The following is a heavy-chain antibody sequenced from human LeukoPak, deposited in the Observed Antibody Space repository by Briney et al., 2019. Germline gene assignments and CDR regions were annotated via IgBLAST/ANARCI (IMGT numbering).Heavy chain of an antibody. D-gene: IGHD3-22*01. CDR1: GFTFDDYG. J-gene: IGHJ4*02. CDR2: INWNGGST. Sequence: PGGSLRLSCAASGFTFDDYGMSWVRQAPGKGLEWVSGINWNGGSTGYADCVKGRFTISRDNAKNSLYLQMNSLRAEDTALYYCARDRGYYYDSSGTGYFDYWGQGTLVTVSP. V-gene: IGHV3-20*04. CDR3: ARDRGYYYDSSGTGYFDY.